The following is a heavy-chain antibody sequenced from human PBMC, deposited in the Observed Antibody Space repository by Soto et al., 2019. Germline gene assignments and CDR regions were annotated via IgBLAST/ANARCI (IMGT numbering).Heavy chain of an antibody. D-gene: IGHD6-13*01. CDR2: ISWDGGST. CDR1: GFTFDDYT. J-gene: IGHJ6*02. CDR3: AKDRAAAGPTYIAYYHYLMDV. V-gene: IGHV3-43*01. Sequence: GGSLRLSCAASGFTFDDYTMHWVRQAPGKGLEWVSLISWDGGSTYYADSVKGRFTISRDNSKNSLYLQMNSLRTEDTALYYCAKDRAAAGPTYIAYYHYLMDVRAQGTTVTVSS.